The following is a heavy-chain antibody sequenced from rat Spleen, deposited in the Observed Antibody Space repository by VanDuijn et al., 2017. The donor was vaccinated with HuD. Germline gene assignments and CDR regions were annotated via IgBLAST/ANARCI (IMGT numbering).Heavy chain of an antibody. CDR3: ARPYGSPLYFDY. Sequence: EIQLQESGPGLVKPSQSLSLTCSVTGYTITSGYDWSWIRKFPGNKMEWIGHISYSGSTSYNPSLKSRISITRDTSKNQFFLQLNSVTTEDTATYYCARPYGSPLYFDYWGQGVMVTVSS. CDR1: GYTITSGY. V-gene: IGHV3-4*01. CDR2: ISYSGST. J-gene: IGHJ2*01. D-gene: IGHD1-2*01.